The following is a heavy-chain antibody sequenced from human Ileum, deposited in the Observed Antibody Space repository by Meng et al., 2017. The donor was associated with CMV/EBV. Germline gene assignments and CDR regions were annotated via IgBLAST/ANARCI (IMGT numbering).Heavy chain of an antibody. Sequence: YDINWVRQAPGQGLEWMGWMNPNSGNTGYAQKFQGRVTMTRSTSISTAYMELSSLRSEDTAVYYCARVEACNDINCNIGGYYRTMDVWGQGTTVTVSS. V-gene: IGHV1-8*01. CDR3: ARVEACNDINCNIGGYYRTMDV. D-gene: IGHD1-26*01. CDR1: YD. J-gene: IGHJ6*02. CDR2: MNPNSGNT.